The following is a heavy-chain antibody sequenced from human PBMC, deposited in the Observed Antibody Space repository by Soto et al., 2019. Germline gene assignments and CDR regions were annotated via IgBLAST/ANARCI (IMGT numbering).Heavy chain of an antibody. CDR3: ARGNGEAVWWFGP. J-gene: IGHJ5*02. Sequence: SETLSLTCAVYGGSFSGYYWSWIRQPPGKGLEWIGEINHGGSTNYNPSLKSRATISVDTSKNQFSLNLRSVTAADTAVYYCARGNGEAVWWFGPWGQGTLVTVSS. CDR1: GGSFSGYY. V-gene: IGHV4-34*01. D-gene: IGHD6-19*01. CDR2: INHGGST.